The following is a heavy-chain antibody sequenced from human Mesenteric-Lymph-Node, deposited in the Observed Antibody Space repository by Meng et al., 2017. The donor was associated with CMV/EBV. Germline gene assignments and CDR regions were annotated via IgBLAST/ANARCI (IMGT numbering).Heavy chain of an antibody. J-gene: IGHJ4*02. CDR1: GFTFHTYE. CDR2: IDGRGTTI. Sequence: GGSLRLSCSVSGFTFHTYEMNWVRQAPGKGLEWVSYIDGRGTTIFYADSVKGRFTISRDNAKNSLYLQMNRLRVEDTAVYYCARDLYCRSASCSPHYFDHWAQGTLVTVSS. CDR3: ARDLYCRSASCSPHYFDH. D-gene: IGHD2-2*01. V-gene: IGHV3-48*03.